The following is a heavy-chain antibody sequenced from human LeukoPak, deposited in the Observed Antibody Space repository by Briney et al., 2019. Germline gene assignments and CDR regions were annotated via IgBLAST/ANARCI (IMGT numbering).Heavy chain of an antibody. CDR2: IYYTGST. CDR1: GGSVSDYY. V-gene: IGHV4-59*02. D-gene: IGHD7-27*01. Sequence: ASETLSLTCTISGGSVSDYYWSWIRQSPGKGLEWIGYIYYTGSTTYNPSLKSRVTISADTSKNQFSLKLSPVTAADTAVYYCASRKLGNDYWGQGTLVTVSS. J-gene: IGHJ4*02. CDR3: ASRKLGNDY.